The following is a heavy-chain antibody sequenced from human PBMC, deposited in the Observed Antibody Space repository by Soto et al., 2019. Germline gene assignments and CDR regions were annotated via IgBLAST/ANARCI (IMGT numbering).Heavy chain of an antibody. CDR3: ARAQTGAASYYYYYMDV. J-gene: IGHJ6*03. CDR2: ISAYNGNT. V-gene: IGHV1-18*01. CDR1: GYTFTSYG. D-gene: IGHD7-27*01. Sequence: ASVKVSCKASGYTFTSYGISWVRQAPGQGLEWMGWISAYNGNTNYAQKPQGRVTMTTDTSTSTAYMELRSLRSDDTAVYYCARAQTGAASYYYYYMDVWGKGTTVTVSS.